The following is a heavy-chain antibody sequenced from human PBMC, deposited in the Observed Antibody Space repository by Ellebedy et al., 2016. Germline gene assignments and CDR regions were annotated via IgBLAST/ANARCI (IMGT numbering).Heavy chain of an antibody. J-gene: IGHJ2*01. V-gene: IGHV4-4*08. Sequence: SETLSLTCTVSGGSISSYYWSWIRQPPGKGLEWIGYIYYSGSTNYNPYLKSRVTISVDTSKNQFSLKLSSVTAADTAVYYCAREGRWLLIWYFDLWGRGTLVTVSS. CDR1: GGSISSYY. D-gene: IGHD3-22*01. CDR2: IYYSGST. CDR3: AREGRWLLIWYFDL.